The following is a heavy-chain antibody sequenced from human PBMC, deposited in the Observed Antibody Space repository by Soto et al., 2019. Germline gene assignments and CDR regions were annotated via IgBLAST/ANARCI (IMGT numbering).Heavy chain of an antibody. D-gene: IGHD3-16*02. V-gene: IGHV3-23*01. CDR2: ISGSGGST. CDR3: AKDPLDDYVWGSYPPPDY. Sequence: GGSLRLSCAASGFTFSSYAMSWVRQAPGKGLGWVSAISGSGGSTYYADSVKGRFTISRDNSKNTLYLQMNSLRAEDTAVYYCAKDPLDDYVWGSYPPPDYWGQGTLVTVSS. J-gene: IGHJ4*02. CDR1: GFTFSSYA.